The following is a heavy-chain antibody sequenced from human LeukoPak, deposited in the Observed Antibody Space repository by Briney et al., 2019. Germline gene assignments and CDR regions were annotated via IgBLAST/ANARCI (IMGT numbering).Heavy chain of an antibody. CDR2: IYYSGST. CDR3: ARAPPHCSSTSCYDYFDY. V-gene: IGHV4-39*07. D-gene: IGHD2-2*01. Sequence: SETLSLTCTVSGGSMSSSSYYWGWIRQPPGKGLEWIGTIYYSGSTNYNPSLKSRVTMSVDTSKNQFSLKLSSVTAADTAVYYCARAPPHCSSTSCYDYFDYWGQGTLVTVSS. CDR1: GGSMSSSSYY. J-gene: IGHJ4*02.